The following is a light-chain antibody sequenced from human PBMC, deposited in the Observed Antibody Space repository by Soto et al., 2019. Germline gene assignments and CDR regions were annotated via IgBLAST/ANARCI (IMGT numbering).Light chain of an antibody. V-gene: IGLV1-44*01. CDR3: AAWDDSLNGLV. Sequence: QSVLTQPPSASGTPGQRVTISCSGSSSNIGSNTVNWYQQLPGTAPKLLIYNNNQRPSGVPDRFSGSKSGTSASLAISGLQSEYEADYYFAAWDDSLNGLVFGTGTKLTVL. J-gene: IGLJ1*01. CDR1: SSNIGSNT. CDR2: NNN.